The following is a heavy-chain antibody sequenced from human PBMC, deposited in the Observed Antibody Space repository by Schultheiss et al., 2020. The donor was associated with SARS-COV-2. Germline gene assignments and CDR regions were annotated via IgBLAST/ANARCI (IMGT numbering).Heavy chain of an antibody. CDR2: ISGSGGST. J-gene: IGHJ6*02. V-gene: IGHV3-23*01. Sequence: GGSLRLSCAASGFTFSSYAMSWVRQAPGKGLEWVSAISGSGGSTNYADSVKGRFTISRDNSKNTLYLQMNSLRAEDTAVYYCAKDLIPAARIAVARYGMDVWGQGTTVTVSS. D-gene: IGHD6-19*01. CDR1: GFTFSSYA. CDR3: AKDLIPAARIAVARYGMDV.